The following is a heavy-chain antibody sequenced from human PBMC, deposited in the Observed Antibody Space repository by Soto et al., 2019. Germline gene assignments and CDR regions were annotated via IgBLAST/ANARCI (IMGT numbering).Heavy chain of an antibody. CDR3: ASSPAGAVTTFWWYYYYGMDV. J-gene: IGHJ6*02. CDR2: IIPIFGTA. V-gene: IGHV1-69*12. D-gene: IGHD4-17*01. CDR1: GGTFSSYA. Sequence: VQLVQSGAEVKKPGSSVKVSCKASGGTFSSYAISWVRQAPGQGLEWMGGIIPIFGTANYAQKFQGRVTITADESTSTAYMELSSLRSEDTAVYYCASSPAGAVTTFWWYYYYGMDVWGQGTTVTVSS.